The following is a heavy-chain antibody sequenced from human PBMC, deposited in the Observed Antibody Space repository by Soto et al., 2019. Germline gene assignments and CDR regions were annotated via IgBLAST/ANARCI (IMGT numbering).Heavy chain of an antibody. CDR2: IYYSGST. D-gene: IGHD3-10*01. J-gene: IGHJ3*02. CDR3: ARPLWFGEAIDAFDI. Sequence: QLQLQESGPGLVKPSETLSLTCTVSGGSISSSSYYWGWIRQPPGKGLEWIGSIYYSGSTYYNPSLKSRVTISVDTSKNQFSLKPSSVTAADTAVYYCARPLWFGEAIDAFDIWGQGTMVTVSS. V-gene: IGHV4-39*01. CDR1: GGSISSSSYY.